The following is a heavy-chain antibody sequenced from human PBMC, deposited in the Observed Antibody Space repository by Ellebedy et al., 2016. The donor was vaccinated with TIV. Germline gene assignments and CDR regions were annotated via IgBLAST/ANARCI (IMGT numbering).Heavy chain of an antibody. D-gene: IGHD3-10*01. CDR3: ARESGDSGNNSFDY. CDR1: GFTFSRYE. CDR2: ISGTSRLI. J-gene: IGHJ4*02. V-gene: IGHV3-48*03. Sequence: PGGSLRLSCAASGFTFSRYEMNWVRQAPGKGLEWVAYISGTSRLIYYADSVKGRFTISRDNAKNSLDLQMSSLRVEDTAVYYCARESGDSGNNSFDYWGQGTLVTVSS.